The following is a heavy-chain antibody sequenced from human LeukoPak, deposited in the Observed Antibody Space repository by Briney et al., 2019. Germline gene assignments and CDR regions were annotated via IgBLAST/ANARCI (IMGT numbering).Heavy chain of an antibody. CDR2: ISFDGSSE. D-gene: IGHD2/OR15-2a*01. CDR1: GFTFSSYG. V-gene: IGHV3-30*18. J-gene: IGHJ6*03. Sequence: GGSLRLSCAASGFTFSSYGMHWVRQAPGKGLEWVAVISFDGSSEDYADSAKGRFTISRDNSKNTLYLQMNSLTVEDTAVYYCAKAADQYYYSYFYYTDVWGKGTTVTISS. CDR3: AKAADQYYYSYFYYTDV.